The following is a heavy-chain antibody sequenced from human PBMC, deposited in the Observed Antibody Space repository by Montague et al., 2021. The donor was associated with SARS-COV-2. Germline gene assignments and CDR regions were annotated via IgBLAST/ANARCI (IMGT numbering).Heavy chain of an antibody. CDR3: ARGLEGYSSGWYWDY. CDR1: GGSISSYY. CDR2: IYYSGST. V-gene: IGHV4-59*08. Sequence: SETLSLTCTVSGGSISSYYWSWIRQPPGEGLEWIGYIYYSGSTNYNPSLKSRVTISVDTSKNQFSLKLNSVTAADTAVYYCARGLEGYSSGWYWDYWGQGTLVTVSS. D-gene: IGHD6-19*01. J-gene: IGHJ4*02.